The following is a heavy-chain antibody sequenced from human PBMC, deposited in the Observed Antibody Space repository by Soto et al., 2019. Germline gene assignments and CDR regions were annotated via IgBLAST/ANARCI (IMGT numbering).Heavy chain of an antibody. J-gene: IGHJ6*02. CDR2: ISWNGGSI. CDR3: AKSTGGTANGMDV. CDR1: GFSFDEYG. D-gene: IGHD2-8*02. V-gene: IGHV3-9*01. Sequence: GGSLRLSCTASGFSFDEYGMHWVRELPGKGLEWVSGISWNGGSIGYADSVKGRFSISRDNAKKSLYLQMNSLRPEDTALYYCAKSTGGTANGMDVWGQGT.